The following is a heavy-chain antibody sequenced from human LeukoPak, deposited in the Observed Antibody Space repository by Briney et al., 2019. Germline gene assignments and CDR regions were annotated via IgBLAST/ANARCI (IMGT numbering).Heavy chain of an antibody. V-gene: IGHV1-2*02. J-gene: IGHJ4*02. CDR2: INPNSGGT. CDR1: GGTFSSYA. CDR3: APSSSYSSSWYFDY. Sequence: ASVKVSCKASGGTFSSYAISWVRQAPGQGHEWMGWINPNSGGTNYAQKFQGRVTMTRDTSISTAYMELSRLRSDDTAVYYCAPSSSYSSSWYFDYWGQGTLVTVSS. D-gene: IGHD6-13*01.